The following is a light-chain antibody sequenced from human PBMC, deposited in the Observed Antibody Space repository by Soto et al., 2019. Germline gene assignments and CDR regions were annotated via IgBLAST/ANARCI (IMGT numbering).Light chain of an antibody. J-gene: IGKJ4*01. V-gene: IGKV3-11*01. CDR2: DAS. Sequence: EIVLTQSPATLSLSPGERATLSCRASQSVSSYLAWYQQKPGQAPRLLIYDASNRATGIPARFGGSGSGTDFTLSISRLEPEDFAVYYCQQYGASPLTFGGGARLEVK. CDR3: QQYGASPLT. CDR1: QSVSSY.